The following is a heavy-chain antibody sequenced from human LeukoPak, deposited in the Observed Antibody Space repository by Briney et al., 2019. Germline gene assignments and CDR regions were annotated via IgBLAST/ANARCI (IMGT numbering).Heavy chain of an antibody. Sequence: GGSLRLSCAASGFTFSSYAMSWVRQALGKGLEWVSAISGSGGSTYYADSVKGRFTISRDNSKNTLYLQMNSLRAEDTAVYYCARGTTSGRFDYWGQGTLVTVSS. CDR2: ISGSGGST. CDR3: ARGTTSGRFDY. CDR1: GFTFSSYA. D-gene: IGHD2/OR15-2a*01. J-gene: IGHJ4*02. V-gene: IGHV3-23*01.